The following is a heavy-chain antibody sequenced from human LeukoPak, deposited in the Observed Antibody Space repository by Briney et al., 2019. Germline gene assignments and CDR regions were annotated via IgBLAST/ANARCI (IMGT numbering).Heavy chain of an antibody. Sequence: PGGSLRLSCAASGFTFSSYGMHWVRQAPGKGLEWVAFIRSDATYEFYADPVRGRFTFSRDNSKNTVNLQMNSLRPEDTAMYYCAKDALQSTTSGVHLDLWGQGTLVTVSS. CDR3: AKDALQSTTSGVHLDL. CDR1: GFTFSSYG. D-gene: IGHD5/OR15-5a*01. V-gene: IGHV3-30*02. J-gene: IGHJ4*02. CDR2: IRSDATYE.